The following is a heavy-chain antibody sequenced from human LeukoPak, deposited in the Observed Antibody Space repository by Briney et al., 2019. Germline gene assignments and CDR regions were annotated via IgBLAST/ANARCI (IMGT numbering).Heavy chain of an antibody. J-gene: IGHJ1*01. CDR1: GFTVSSNY. CDR2: VQHIGGET. V-gene: IGHV3-7*01. D-gene: IGHD4-11*01. CDR3: ATYSILNAREFRY. Sequence: PGGSLRLSCAASGFTVSSNYMSWVRQAPGKGLEWVANVQHIGGETYYVDSVKGRFIISRDNAKNSVYLQMNSLGADDTAVYYCATYSILNAREFRYWGQGTLVTVTS.